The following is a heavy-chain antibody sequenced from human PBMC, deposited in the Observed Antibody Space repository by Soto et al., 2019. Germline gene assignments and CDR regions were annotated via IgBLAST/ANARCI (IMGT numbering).Heavy chain of an antibody. Sequence: SQTLSLTCAISGDSVSSNSAAWNWIRQSPSRGLEWLGRTYYRSKWYNDYAVSVKSRITINPDTSKNQFSLQLNSVTPEDTAVYYCAREFANSSSGYYYSGMDVWGQGTTVTVSS. CDR3: AREFANSSSGYYYSGMDV. V-gene: IGHV6-1*01. CDR1: GDSVSSNSAA. D-gene: IGHD6-6*01. J-gene: IGHJ6*02. CDR2: TYYRSKWYN.